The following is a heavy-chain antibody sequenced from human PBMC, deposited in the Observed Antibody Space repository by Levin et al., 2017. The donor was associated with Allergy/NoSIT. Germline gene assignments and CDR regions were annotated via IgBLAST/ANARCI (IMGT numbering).Heavy chain of an antibody. CDR1: GFTFDDYG. CDR2: INWNGGST. J-gene: IGHJ4*02. V-gene: IGHV3-20*04. CDR3: ARGGNYGSGHVYYFDY. Sequence: GGSLRLSCAASGFTFDDYGMSWVRQAPGKGLEWVSGINWNGGSTGYADSVKGRFTISRDNAKNSLYLQMNSLRAEDTALYYCARGGNYGSGHVYYFDYWGQGTLVTVSS. D-gene: IGHD3-10*01.